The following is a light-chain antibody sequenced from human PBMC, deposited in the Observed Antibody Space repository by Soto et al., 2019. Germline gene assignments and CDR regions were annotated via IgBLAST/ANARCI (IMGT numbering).Light chain of an antibody. Sequence: DIQRTQSPSSLSASVGDRVTITCRASQGISSYLNWYQQKPGKAPKLLIHGATSLQSGVPSRFSGSGSGTDFTLTISSLQPEDFATYYCQQSYITLWTFGQGTKVDIK. V-gene: IGKV1-39*01. J-gene: IGKJ1*01. CDR1: QGISSY. CDR3: QQSYITLWT. CDR2: GAT.